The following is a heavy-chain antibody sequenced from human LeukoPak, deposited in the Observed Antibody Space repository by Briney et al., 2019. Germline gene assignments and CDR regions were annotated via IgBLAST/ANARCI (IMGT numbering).Heavy chain of an antibody. CDR2: IYYSGTT. V-gene: IGHV4-59*01. J-gene: IGHJ4*02. CDR1: GGSISSYY. Sequence: PSETLSLTCTVSGGSISSYYWSWIRQPPGKGLEWIGYIYYSGTTNHNPSLKSRVTISVDTSKNQFSQKLSSVTAADTAVYYCARGVYIAAAQYGYWGQGTLVTVSS. D-gene: IGHD6-13*01. CDR3: ARGVYIAAAQYGY.